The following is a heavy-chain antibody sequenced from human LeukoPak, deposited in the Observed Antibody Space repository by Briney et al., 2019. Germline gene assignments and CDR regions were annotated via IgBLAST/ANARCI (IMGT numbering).Heavy chain of an antibody. CDR3: ARDPLTQNDY. J-gene: IGHJ4*02. D-gene: IGHD1-14*01. Sequence: PGGSLRLSCAASGFTFSSYWMSWVRQAPGKGLEWVANINQNGSEIYYVDSVKGRFTISRDNAKNSLYLQMNTLRAEDTALCYCARDPLTQNDYWGQGTLVTVSS. CDR2: INQNGSEI. V-gene: IGHV3-7*01. CDR1: GFTFSSYW.